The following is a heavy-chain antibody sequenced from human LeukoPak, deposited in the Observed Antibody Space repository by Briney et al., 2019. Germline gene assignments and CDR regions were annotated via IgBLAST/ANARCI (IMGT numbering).Heavy chain of an antibody. CDR3: AKGGGYSGDYVSAY. CDR1: GFTFSSYA. D-gene: IGHD4-17*01. CDR2: LSGSGGGT. V-gene: IGHV3-23*01. J-gene: IGHJ4*02. Sequence: RGSLRLSCAASGFTFSSYAMSWVRQAPGKGLEWVSALSGSGGGTHYADAVKGRLTISRDNSKNTLYLQMNSLRAADTAVYYCAKGGGYSGDYVSAYWGQGTLVTVSS.